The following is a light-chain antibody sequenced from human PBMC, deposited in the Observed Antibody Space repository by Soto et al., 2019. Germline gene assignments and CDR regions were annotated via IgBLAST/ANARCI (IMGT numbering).Light chain of an antibody. V-gene: IGKV3-20*01. Sequence: ELVLTKCPGTLSLSPGERATLSCRASQSINSRYLAWYQQKPGQAPRLLIYGASSRATGIPDRFSGSGSGTDFTLTISRLEPEDFAVYYCQQFGSSPGFTFGPGTKVDIK. CDR3: QQFGSSPGFT. CDR1: QSINSRY. CDR2: GAS. J-gene: IGKJ3*01.